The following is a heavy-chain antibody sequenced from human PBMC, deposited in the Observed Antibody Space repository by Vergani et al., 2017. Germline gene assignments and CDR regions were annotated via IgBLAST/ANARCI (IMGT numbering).Heavy chain of an antibody. D-gene: IGHD3-3*01. J-gene: IGHJ6*04. CDR3: ARDLLPNYDFWSGYSHAYYYYYGMDV. CDR2: INSDGSST. CDR1: GFTFSSYW. V-gene: IGHV3-74*01. Sequence: EVQLVESGGGLVQPGGSLRLSCAASGFTFSSYWMHWVRQAPGKGLVWVSRINSDGSSTSYADSVKGRFTISRDNAKNTLYLQMNSLRAEDTAVYYCARDLLPNYDFWSGYSHAYYYYYGMDVWGKGTTVTVSS.